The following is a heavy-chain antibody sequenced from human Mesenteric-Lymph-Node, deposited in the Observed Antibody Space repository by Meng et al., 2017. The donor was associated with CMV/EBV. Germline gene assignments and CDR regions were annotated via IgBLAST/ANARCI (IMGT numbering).Heavy chain of an antibody. V-gene: IGHV2-5*02. Sequence: FSGFSHSTNGVGVGWIRQPPGKALEWLALIYWDDDEHYSPSLKSRITITKDTSKNQVVLTMTSMDPVDTAIYYCAHRPTATGPFDYWGQGTLVTVSS. CDR1: GFSHSTNGVG. D-gene: IGHD2-21*02. J-gene: IGHJ4*02. CDR3: AHRPTATGPFDY. CDR2: IYWDDDE.